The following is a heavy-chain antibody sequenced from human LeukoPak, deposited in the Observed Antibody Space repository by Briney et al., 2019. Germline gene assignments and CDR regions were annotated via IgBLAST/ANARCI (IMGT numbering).Heavy chain of an antibody. Sequence: SQTLSLTCTVSGVSVSNDSFYWSWIRQPPGKGLEWIGYIFYSGSTNYNPSLKSRVTMSVDTSQNQFSLRLSSVTAADTAVYYCARRTSSNYVDSWGQGTLVTVSS. V-gene: IGHV4-61*01. CDR1: GVSVSNDSFY. J-gene: IGHJ4*02. D-gene: IGHD4-11*01. CDR3: ARRTSSNYVDS. CDR2: IFYSGST.